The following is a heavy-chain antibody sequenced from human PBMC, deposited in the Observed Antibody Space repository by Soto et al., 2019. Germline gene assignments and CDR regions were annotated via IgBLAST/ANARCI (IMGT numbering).Heavy chain of an antibody. CDR2: ISGSGGST. CDR3: AKDITMVRGVTDVWDG. V-gene: IGHV3-23*01. D-gene: IGHD3-10*01. J-gene: IGHJ4*02. Sequence: EVQLLESGGGLVQPGGSLRLSCAASGFTFSSYAMSWVRQAPGKGLEWVSAISGSGGSTYYADSVKGRFTISRDNPKNTLYLQMNSLRAEDTAVYYCAKDITMVRGVTDVWDGWGQGSLVTVSS. CDR1: GFTFSSYA.